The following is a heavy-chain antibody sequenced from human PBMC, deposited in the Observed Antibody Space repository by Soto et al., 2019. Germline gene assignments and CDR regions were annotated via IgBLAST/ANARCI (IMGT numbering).Heavy chain of an antibody. J-gene: IGHJ6*03. Sequence: GASVKVSCKASGYTFTSYYMHWVRQAPGQGLEWMGIINPSGGSTSYAQKFQGRVTMTRDTSTSTVYMELSSLRSEDTAVYYCARGRRRWFGDLPNGDYYYMDVWGKGTTVTVSS. CDR2: INPSGGST. CDR1: GYTFTSYY. CDR3: ARGRRRWFGDLPNGDYYYMDV. V-gene: IGHV1-46*03. D-gene: IGHD3-10*01.